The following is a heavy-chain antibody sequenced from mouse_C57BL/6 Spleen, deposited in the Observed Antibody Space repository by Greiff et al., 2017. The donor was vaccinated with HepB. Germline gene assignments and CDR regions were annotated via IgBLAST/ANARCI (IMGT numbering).Heavy chain of an antibody. CDR2: IDPSDSYT. D-gene: IGHD2-3*01. CDR3: ARRWLTYFDV. CDR1: GYTFTSYW. V-gene: IGHV1-50*01. Sequence: VQLQQPGAELVKPGASVKLSCKASGYTFTSYWMQWVKQRPGQGLEWIGEIDPSDSYTNYNQKFKGKATLTVDTSSSTAYMQLSSLTSEDSAVYYCARRWLTYFDVWGTGTTVTVSS. J-gene: IGHJ1*03.